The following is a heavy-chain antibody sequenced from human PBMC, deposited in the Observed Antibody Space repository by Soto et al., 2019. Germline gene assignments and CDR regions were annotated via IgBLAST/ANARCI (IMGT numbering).Heavy chain of an antibody. V-gene: IGHV4-59*01. Sequence: KTSETLSLTCTVSGGSISSYYWSWIRQPPGKGLEWIGYIYYSGSTNYNPSLKSRVTISVDTSKNQFSLKLSSVTAADTAVYYCARDGEYSSTRAYYYGMDVWGQGTTVTVSS. CDR2: IYYSGST. J-gene: IGHJ6*02. CDR1: GGSISSYY. D-gene: IGHD6-6*01. CDR3: ARDGEYSSTRAYYYGMDV.